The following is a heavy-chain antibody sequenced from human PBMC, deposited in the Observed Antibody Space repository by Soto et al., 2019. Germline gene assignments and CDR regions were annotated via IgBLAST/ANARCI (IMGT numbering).Heavy chain of an antibody. CDR2: IYYSGST. V-gene: IGHV4-59*08. CDR3: ARNGYCSGGSCGDYFDY. J-gene: IGHJ4*02. Sequence: SETLSLTCTVSGGSISSYYWSWIRQPPGKGLEWIGYIYYSGSTNYNPSLKSRVTISVDTSKNQFSLKLSSVTAADTAVYYCARNGYCSGGSCGDYFDYWGQGTLVTVSS. CDR1: GGSISSYY. D-gene: IGHD2-15*01.